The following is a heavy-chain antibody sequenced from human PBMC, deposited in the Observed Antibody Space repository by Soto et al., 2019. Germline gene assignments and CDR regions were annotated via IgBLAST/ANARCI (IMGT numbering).Heavy chain of an antibody. J-gene: IGHJ4*02. V-gene: IGHV3-23*01. CDR2: ISGSGGST. CDR1: GFTFSSYA. CDR3: AKQSRKDTAMVVQQLAPDGY. D-gene: IGHD5-18*01. Sequence: GGSLRLSCAASGFTFSSYAMSWVRQAPGKGLEWVSAISGSGGSTYYADSVKGRFTISRDNSKNTLYLQMNSLRAEDTAVYYCAKQSRKDTAMVVQQLAPDGYWGQGTLVTVSS.